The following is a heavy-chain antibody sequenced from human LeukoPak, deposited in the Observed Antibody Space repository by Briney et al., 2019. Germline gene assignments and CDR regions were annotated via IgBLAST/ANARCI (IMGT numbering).Heavy chain of an antibody. CDR1: GGSFSGYY. Sequence: SETLSLTCAVYGGSFSGYYWSWIRQPPGKGLEWIGEINHSGNTNYNPSLKSRVTISVDTSKNQFSLKLSSVTAADTAVYYCARGRTGYSKYYFDYWGQGTLVTVSS. D-gene: IGHD6-13*01. J-gene: IGHJ4*02. CDR3: ARGRTGYSKYYFDY. CDR2: INHSGNT. V-gene: IGHV4-34*01.